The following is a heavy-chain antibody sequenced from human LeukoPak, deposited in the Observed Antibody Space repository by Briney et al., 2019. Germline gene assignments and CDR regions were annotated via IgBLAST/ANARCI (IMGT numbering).Heavy chain of an antibody. CDR1: GYSIRSGYQ. CDR2: IYYSGST. D-gene: IGHD3-22*01. V-gene: IGHV4-38-2*02. Sequence: PSETLSLTCSVSGYSIRSGYQWGWIRQAPGKGLEWIGSIYYSGSTYYNPSLKSRVTISVDTSKNQFSLKLSSVTAADTAVYYCARVSHYYDSSGHRYYMDVWGKGTTVTVSS. CDR3: ARVSHYYDSSGHRYYMDV. J-gene: IGHJ6*03.